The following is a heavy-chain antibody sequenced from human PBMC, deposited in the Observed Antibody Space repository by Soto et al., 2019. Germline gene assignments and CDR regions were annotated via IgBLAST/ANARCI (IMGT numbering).Heavy chain of an antibody. V-gene: IGHV1-2*02. D-gene: IGHD2-2*02. Sequence: ASVKVSCKASGYTFIGYYIHWVRPAPGQGLEWMGWINPKSGDAKNAQNFQGRVTLTRDTSIRTAYMELRSLRSDDTAVYYCARGNGPYCNHYSCYMWFDPWGQGTLVTVSS. CDR1: GYTFIGYY. CDR2: INPKSGDA. J-gene: IGHJ5*02. CDR3: ARGNGPYCNHYSCYMWFDP.